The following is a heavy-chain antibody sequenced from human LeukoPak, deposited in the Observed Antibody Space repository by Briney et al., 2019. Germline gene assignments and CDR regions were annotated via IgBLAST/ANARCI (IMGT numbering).Heavy chain of an antibody. CDR2: ISAYNGNT. Sequence: ASVKVSCKASGYTLTSYGISWVRQPPGQGLEWMGWISAYNGNTNYAQKLQGRVTMTTDTSTSTAYMELRSLRSDDTAVYYCARDSKVRGEYPLGYWGQGTLVTVSS. CDR1: GYTLTSYG. J-gene: IGHJ4*02. D-gene: IGHD3-10*01. V-gene: IGHV1-18*04. CDR3: ARDSKVRGEYPLGY.